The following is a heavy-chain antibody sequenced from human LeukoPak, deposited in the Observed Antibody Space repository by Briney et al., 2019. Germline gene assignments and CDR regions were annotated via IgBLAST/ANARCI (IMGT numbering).Heavy chain of an antibody. Sequence: GASVKVSRKASGYTFTSYAMHWVRQAPGQRLEWMGWINAGNGNTKYSQKFQGRVTITRDTSASTAYMELSSLRSEDTAVYYCARVGYYGSGSYYNPFDYWGQGTLVTVSS. CDR1: GYTFTSYA. D-gene: IGHD3-10*01. J-gene: IGHJ4*02. CDR2: INAGNGNT. CDR3: ARVGYYGSGSYYNPFDY. V-gene: IGHV1-3*01.